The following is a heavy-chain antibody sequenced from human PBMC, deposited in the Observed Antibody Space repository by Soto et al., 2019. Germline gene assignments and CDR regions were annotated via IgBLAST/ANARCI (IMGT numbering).Heavy chain of an antibody. CDR2: INHSGST. CDR1: GGSFSGYY. CDR3: ARASSQYDFWSGYYRLDYYGMDV. V-gene: IGHV4-34*01. J-gene: IGHJ6*02. Sequence: LTCAVYGGSFSGYYWSWIRQPPGKGLERIGEINHSGSTNYNPSLKSRVTISVDTSKNQFSLKLSSVTAADTAVYYCARASSQYDFWSGYYRLDYYGMDVWGQGTTVTVSS. D-gene: IGHD3-3*01.